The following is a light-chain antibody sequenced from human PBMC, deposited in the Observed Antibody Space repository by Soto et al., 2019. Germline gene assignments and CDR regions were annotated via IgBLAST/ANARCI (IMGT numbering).Light chain of an antibody. CDR3: QSQDGSLSVSV. V-gene: IGLV1-40*01. CDR2: GNN. J-gene: IGLJ3*02. CDR1: NSNIGAGYD. Sequence: QSVLTQPPSVSGAPGQRVTISCTGSNSNIGAGYDVHWYQQLPRIAPKLLIYGNNIRPSGVPDRFSGSKFATSAYLTISGLQAEDKAECYCQSQDGSLSVSVFGGGTKLTVL.